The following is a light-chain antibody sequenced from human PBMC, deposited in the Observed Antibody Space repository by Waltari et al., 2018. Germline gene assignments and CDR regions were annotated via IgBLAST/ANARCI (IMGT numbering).Light chain of an antibody. J-gene: IGLJ3*02. V-gene: IGLV4-69*01. CDR1: SGHSTNI. Sequence: ASASLGASVKLTCTLSSGHSTNIIAWLQQQPEKGPRYLMNVNSDGSHNKGVGIPDRFSGSSSGAERYLTISSLQSEDEADYYCQTGGHGTWVFGGGT. CDR2: VNSDGSH. CDR3: QTGGHGTWV.